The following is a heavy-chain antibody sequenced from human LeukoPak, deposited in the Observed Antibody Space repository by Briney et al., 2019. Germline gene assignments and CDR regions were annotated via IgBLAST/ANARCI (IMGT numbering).Heavy chain of an antibody. Sequence: PGGSLRLSCAASGFTFSSYRMNWVRQAPGKGLEWVSSISSSGVYIYYADSLKGRFTISRDNAKDSLYLQMNSLRAEDTAVYYCARCEVRSQWRGRHYYYMDVWGKGTTVTISS. J-gene: IGHJ6*03. CDR1: GFTFSSYR. V-gene: IGHV3-21*01. D-gene: IGHD6-19*01. CDR3: ARCEVRSQWRGRHYYYMDV. CDR2: ISSSGVYI.